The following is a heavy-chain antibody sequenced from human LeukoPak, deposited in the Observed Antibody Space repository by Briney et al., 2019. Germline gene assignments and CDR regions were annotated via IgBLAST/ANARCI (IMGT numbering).Heavy chain of an antibody. J-gene: IGHJ4*02. CDR3: AKPSFGSPYDYGDYYFDY. D-gene: IGHD4-17*01. CDR1: GFTFSSYA. CDR2: ISCSGGST. Sequence: GGSLRLSCAASGFTFSSYAMSWVRQAPGKGLEWVSAISCSGGSTYYADSVKGRFTISRDNSKNTLYLQMNSLRAEDTAVYYCAKPSFGSPYDYGDYYFDYWGQGTLVTVSS. V-gene: IGHV3-23*01.